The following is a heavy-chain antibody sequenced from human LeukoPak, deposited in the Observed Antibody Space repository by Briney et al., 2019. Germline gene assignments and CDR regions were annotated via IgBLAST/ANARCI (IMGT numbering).Heavy chain of an antibody. D-gene: IGHD3-3*01. CDR2: IYTSVST. V-gene: IGHV4-4*09. Sequence: SETLSLTCTVSGGSISSYYWSWLRQPPGKGLEWIGYIYTSVSTNYNPSLKSRVTISVDTSKNQFSLKLGSVTAADTAVYYCAGFLGGMDVWGKGTTVTVSS. CDR1: GGSISSYY. J-gene: IGHJ6*03. CDR3: AGFLGGMDV.